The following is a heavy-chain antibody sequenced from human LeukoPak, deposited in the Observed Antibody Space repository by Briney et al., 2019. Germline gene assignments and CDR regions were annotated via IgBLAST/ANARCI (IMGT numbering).Heavy chain of an antibody. V-gene: IGHV3-64*01. D-gene: IGHD3-10*01. CDR1: GFTFSSYA. Sequence: GGSLRLSCAASGFTFSSYAMHWVRQAPGKGLEYVSAISSNGDSTYYANSVKGRFTISRDNSKNTLYVQMGSLRAEDMAVYYCARDHDGSGIYYNVFDSGGFDYWGQGTLVTVSS. CDR3: ARDHDGSGIYYNVFDSGGFDY. CDR2: ISSNGDST. J-gene: IGHJ4*02.